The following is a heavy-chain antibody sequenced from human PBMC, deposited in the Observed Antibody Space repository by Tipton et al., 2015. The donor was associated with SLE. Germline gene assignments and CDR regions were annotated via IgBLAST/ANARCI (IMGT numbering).Heavy chain of an antibody. CDR1: GGSFSGYY. V-gene: IGHV4-34*01. CDR2: INHSGST. J-gene: IGHJ5*02. Sequence: TLSLTCAVYGGSFSGYYWSWIRQPPGKGLEWIGEINHSGSTNYNPSLKSPVTISVDTSKNQFSLKLSSVTAADTAVYYCARVNGRIAAAGGNWFDPWGQGTLVTVSS. CDR3: ARVNGRIAAAGGNWFDP. D-gene: IGHD6-13*01.